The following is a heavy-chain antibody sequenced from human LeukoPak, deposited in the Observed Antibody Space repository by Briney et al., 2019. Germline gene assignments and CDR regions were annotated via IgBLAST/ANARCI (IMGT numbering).Heavy chain of an antibody. D-gene: IGHD5-12*01. CDR1: GFTFSDYY. CDR3: AKVNSGYDPGY. CDR2: ISGSGGST. J-gene: IGHJ4*02. Sequence: GGSLRLSCAASGFTFSDYYMSWIRQAPGKGLEWVSAISGSGGSTYYADSVKGRFTISRDNSKNTLYLQMSSLRAEDTAVYYCAKVNSGYDPGYWGQGTLVTVSS. V-gene: IGHV3-23*01.